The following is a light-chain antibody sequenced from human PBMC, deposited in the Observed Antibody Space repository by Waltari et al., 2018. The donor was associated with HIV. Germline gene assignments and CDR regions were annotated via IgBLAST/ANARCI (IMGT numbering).Light chain of an antibody. CDR3: SSYTGSSTLVV. J-gene: IGLJ2*01. V-gene: IGLV2-14*01. Sequence: QSALTQPASVSGSPGQSITISCTGTSSDIGGYNYVSWYQQHPGKAPKLMIYEVSYRPSGISNRFSGPKSGNTASLTISGLQADDEADYYCSSYTGSSTLVVFGGGTKLIVL. CDR1: SSDIGGYNY. CDR2: EVS.